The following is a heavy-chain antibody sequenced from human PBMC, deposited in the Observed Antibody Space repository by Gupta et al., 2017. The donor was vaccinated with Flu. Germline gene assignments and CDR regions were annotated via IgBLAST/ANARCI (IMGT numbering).Heavy chain of an antibody. D-gene: IGHD3-22*01. CDR2: INHSGST. J-gene: IGHJ4*02. CDR1: GGSFSGYY. Sequence: QVQLQQWGAGLLKPSETLSLTCAVYGGSFSGYYWSWIRQPPGKGLEWIGEINHSGSTNYNPSLKSRVTISVDTSKNQFSLKLSSVTAADTAVYYCARSRLLPYYFDYWGQGTLVTVSS. CDR3: ARSRLLPYYFDY. V-gene: IGHV4-34*01.